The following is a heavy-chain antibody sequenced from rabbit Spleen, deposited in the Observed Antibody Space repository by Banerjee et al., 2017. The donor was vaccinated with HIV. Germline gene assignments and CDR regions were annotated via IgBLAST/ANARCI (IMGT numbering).Heavy chain of an antibody. CDR2: IWPNSGGT. CDR3: ARGSATMTMVITGFYLNL. CDR1: GVSFSGSSY. J-gene: IGHJ4*01. Sequence: QSLEESGGDLVKPGASLTLTCIASGVSFSGSSYMCWVRQAPGKGLEWIGCIWPNSGGTWYVSWVNGRFTISKTSSTTVTLQVTRLTAADTATYFCARGSATMTMVITGFYLNLWGPGTLVTVS. D-gene: IGHD2-1*01. V-gene: IGHV1S40*01.